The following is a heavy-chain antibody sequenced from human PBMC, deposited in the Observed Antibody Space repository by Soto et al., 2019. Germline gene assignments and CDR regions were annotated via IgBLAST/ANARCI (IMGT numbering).Heavy chain of an antibody. Sequence: RLSCTASGLSLGVYVMSWFCKAPGKGLEWVGFIRSKAYGGTTEYAASVKGRFTISRDDSKSIAYLQMNSLKTEDTAVYYCTREDYGDYEHWGQGTLVTVSS. CDR2: IRSKAYGGTT. CDR3: TREDYGDYEH. J-gene: IGHJ1*01. D-gene: IGHD4-17*01. V-gene: IGHV3-49*03. CDR1: GLSLGVYV.